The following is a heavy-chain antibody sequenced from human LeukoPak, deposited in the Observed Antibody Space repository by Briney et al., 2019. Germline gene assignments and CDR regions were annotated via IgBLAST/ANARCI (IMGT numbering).Heavy chain of an antibody. V-gene: IGHV1-69*05. Sequence: GASVKVSCKASGGTFSSYAISWVRQAPGQGLEWMGRIIPIFGTANYAQKFQGRVTITTDESTSTAYMELSSLRSEDTAVYYCARGGGIVGATFDYWGQGTLVTVSS. J-gene: IGHJ4*02. CDR1: GGTFSSYA. D-gene: IGHD1-26*01. CDR2: IIPIFGTA. CDR3: ARGGGIVGATFDY.